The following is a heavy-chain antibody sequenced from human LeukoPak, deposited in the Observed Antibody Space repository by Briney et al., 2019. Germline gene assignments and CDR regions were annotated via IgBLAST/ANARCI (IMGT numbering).Heavy chain of an antibody. D-gene: IGHD6-19*01. CDR2: IYPGDSDT. V-gene: IGHV5-51*01. CDR3: ARLRTDSVAGTGITGRYYYYYYGMDV. Sequence: GESLKISCEGSGYSFTNYWIGWVRQMPGKGLEWMGIIYPGDSDTRYSPSFQGQVTISADKSISTAYLQWSSLKASDTAMYYCARLRTDSVAGTGITGRYYYYYYGMDVWGQGTTVTVSS. J-gene: IGHJ6*02. CDR1: GYSFTNYW.